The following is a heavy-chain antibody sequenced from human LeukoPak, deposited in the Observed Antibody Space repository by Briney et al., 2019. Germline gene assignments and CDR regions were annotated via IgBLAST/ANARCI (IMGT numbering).Heavy chain of an antibody. J-gene: IGHJ4*02. CDR2: MNHSGST. D-gene: IGHD6-6*01. CDR1: GGSFSGYY. CDR3: ARGGVAARRVLSY. V-gene: IGHV4-34*01. Sequence: SETLSLPCAVYGGSFSGYYWSWIRQPPGKGLEWSGEMNHSGSTNYNPSLKGRVTISVDTSKNQFSLKLSSVTAADTAVYYCARGGVAARRVLSYWGQGTLVTVSS.